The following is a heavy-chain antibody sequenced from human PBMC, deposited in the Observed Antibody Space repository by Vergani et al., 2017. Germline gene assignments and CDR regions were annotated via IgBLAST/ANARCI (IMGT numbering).Heavy chain of an antibody. Sequence: QVQLQESGPGLVKPPGTLSLICAVSGGSISSENWWSWVRQSPGKGLEWIGEIHHYGSTNYNPSLKSRVTIYLDKSKNQFSMTLSSVTAADTAVYYCVRDLGRGYCSTTLWFGMDLWGQGTTVTVS. CDR2: IHHYGST. J-gene: IGHJ6*02. D-gene: IGHD2-15*01. V-gene: IGHV4-4*03. CDR3: VRDLGRGYCSTTLWFGMDL. CDR1: GGSISSENW.